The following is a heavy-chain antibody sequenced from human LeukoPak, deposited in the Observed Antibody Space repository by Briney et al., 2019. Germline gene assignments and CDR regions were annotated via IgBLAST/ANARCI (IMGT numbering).Heavy chain of an antibody. V-gene: IGHV4-61*02. Sequence: SETLSLTCTVSGGSISSGSYYWSWIRQPAGKGLEWIGRIYTSGSTNYNPSLKSRVTISVDRSKNQFSLKLSSVTAADTAVYYCARGPTVTTRGRGPYYFDYWGQGTLVTVSS. CDR2: IYTSGST. CDR1: GGSISSGSYY. J-gene: IGHJ4*02. D-gene: IGHD4-17*01. CDR3: ARGPTVTTRGRGPYYFDY.